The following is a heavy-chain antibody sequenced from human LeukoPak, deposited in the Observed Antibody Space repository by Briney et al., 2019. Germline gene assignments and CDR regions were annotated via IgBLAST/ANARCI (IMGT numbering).Heavy chain of an antibody. D-gene: IGHD1-1*01. Sequence: SVKVSCKASGGTFSSYAISWVRQAPGQGLEWMGRIIPILGIANYAQKFQGRVTITADKSTSTAYMELSSLRSEDTAVYYCARAEELEPDAFDIWGQGTMVTVSS. CDR2: IIPILGIA. J-gene: IGHJ3*02. CDR1: GGTFSSYA. CDR3: ARAEELEPDAFDI. V-gene: IGHV1-69*04.